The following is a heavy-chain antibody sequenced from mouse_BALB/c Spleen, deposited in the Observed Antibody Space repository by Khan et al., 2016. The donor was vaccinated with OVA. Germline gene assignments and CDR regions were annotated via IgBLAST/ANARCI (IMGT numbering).Heavy chain of an antibody. CDR2: IYPFNDGT. CDR1: GYTFTSYF. CDR3: ARNYWYDGYFDY. Sequence: VQLQESGPELVKPGASVKMSCTASGYTFTSYFIHWVRQKSGQGLDWIGYIYPFNDGTKYNEKFEGKATLTSDKSTSTAYMQLSSLTSEDSAVYYCARNYWYDGYFDYWGQGTTLTVSS. V-gene: IGHV1S136*01. J-gene: IGHJ2*01. D-gene: IGHD2-14*01.